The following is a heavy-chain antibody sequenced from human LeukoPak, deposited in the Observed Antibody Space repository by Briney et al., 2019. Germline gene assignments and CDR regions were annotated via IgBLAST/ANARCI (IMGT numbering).Heavy chain of an antibody. CDR1: GGSISSYY. J-gene: IGHJ4*02. CDR2: IYYSGST. D-gene: IGHD4-17*01. CDR3: AYGDYGIIDY. V-gene: IGHV4-59*01. Sequence: SETLSLTCTVSGGSISSYYWSWIRQPPGKGLEWIGDIYYSGSTNYNPSLKSRVTISVDTSKNQFSLKLSSVTAADTAVYSCAYGDYGIIDYWGQGTLVTVSS.